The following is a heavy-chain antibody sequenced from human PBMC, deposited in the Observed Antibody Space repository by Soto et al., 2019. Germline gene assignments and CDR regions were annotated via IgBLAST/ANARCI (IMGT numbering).Heavy chain of an antibody. CDR3: ARQPFVPRYGSGFGGV. CDR2: INANNGDT. D-gene: IGHD6-19*01. CDR1: GYTFTSHG. J-gene: IGHJ4*02. V-gene: IGHV1-18*01. Sequence: QVHLVQSAAEVKQPGASVRVSCKVSGYTFTSHGITWVRQAPGQGLEYMSWINANNGDTNYAQKFQGSVTLTTDTFASPAYMELSSLTSEDTAVYYSARQPFVPRYGSGFGGVWGQGPRVTGSS.